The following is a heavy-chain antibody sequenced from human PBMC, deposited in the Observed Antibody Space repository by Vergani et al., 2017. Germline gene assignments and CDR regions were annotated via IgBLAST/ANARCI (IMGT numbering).Heavy chain of an antibody. J-gene: IGHJ6*03. D-gene: IGHD3-3*01. Sequence: QVQLVQSGAEVKKPGSSVKVSCKASGGTFSSYAISWVRQAPGQGLEWMGGIIPIFGTAHYAQKFQGRVTITADDSKSTAYLELSSLRSEDTAVYYCARVCYDFWSGARTPKNMDVWGKGTTVTVSS. V-gene: IGHV1-69*01. CDR2: IIPIFGTA. CDR1: GGTFSSYA. CDR3: ARVCYDFWSGARTPKNMDV.